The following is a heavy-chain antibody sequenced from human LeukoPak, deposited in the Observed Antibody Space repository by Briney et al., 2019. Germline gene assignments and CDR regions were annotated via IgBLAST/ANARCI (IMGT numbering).Heavy chain of an antibody. CDR1: GGSISSYY. CDR2: IYYGGST. V-gene: IGHV4-59*01. Sequence: PSETLSLTCTVSGGSISSYYWSWIRQPPGKGLEWIGYIYYGGSTNYNPSLKSRVTISVDTSKNQFSLKLSSVTAADTAVYYCARERIPYSSSPGAFDIWGQGTMVTVSS. CDR3: ARERIPYSSSPGAFDI. D-gene: IGHD6-6*01. J-gene: IGHJ3*02.